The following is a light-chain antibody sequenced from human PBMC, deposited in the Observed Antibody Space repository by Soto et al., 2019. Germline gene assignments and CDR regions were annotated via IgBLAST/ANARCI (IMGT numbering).Light chain of an antibody. CDR3: QQLNSHPRT. CDR1: QAIYSY. V-gene: IGKV1-9*01. J-gene: IGKJ2*01. Sequence: DIQLTQSPFFLSASVGDRVTSSCRASQAIYSYLAWYQQKPGKAPKLLIFGASKLQSGVPSRFSGCGSGTEFTLTISSLQPEDFATYYCQQLNSHPRTFGQGTKLEIK. CDR2: GAS.